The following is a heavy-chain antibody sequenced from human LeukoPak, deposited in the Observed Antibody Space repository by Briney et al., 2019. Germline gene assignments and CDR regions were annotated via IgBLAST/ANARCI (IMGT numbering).Heavy chain of an antibody. CDR3: ARGRIAVAGTFNY. V-gene: IGHV1-8*01. CDR1: GYTFTSYD. J-gene: IGHJ4*02. Sequence: GASVEVSCKASGYTFTSYDINWVRQATGQGLEWMGWMNPNSGNTGYAQKFQGRVTMTRNTSISTAYMELSSLRSEDTAVYYCARGRIAVAGTFNYWGQGTLVTVSS. CDR2: MNPNSGNT. D-gene: IGHD6-19*01.